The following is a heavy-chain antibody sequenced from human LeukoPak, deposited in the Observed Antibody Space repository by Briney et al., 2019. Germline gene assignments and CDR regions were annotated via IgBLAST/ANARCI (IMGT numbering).Heavy chain of an antibody. CDR1: GGSFSGYY. J-gene: IGHJ4*02. CDR2: INHSGST. CDR3: ARGRGRWLQGGNDY. V-gene: IGHV4-34*01. D-gene: IGHD5-24*01. Sequence: SETLSLTCAVYGGSFSGYYWSWIRQPPGKGLEWLGEINHSGSTNYNPSLKSRVTISVDTSKNQFSLKLSSVTAADTAVYYCARGRGRWLQGGNDYWGQGTLVTVSS.